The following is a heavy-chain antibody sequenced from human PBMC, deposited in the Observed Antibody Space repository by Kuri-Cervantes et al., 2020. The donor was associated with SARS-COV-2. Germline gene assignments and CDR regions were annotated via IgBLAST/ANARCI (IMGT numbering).Heavy chain of an antibody. Sequence: GGSLRLSCAASGFTFSSYAIHWVRQAPGKGLEWVAVISYEGSNKYYADSVKGRFTISRDNSKNTVFLQMNSLRVEDTAVYYCARDWVAAAGQAEYFQHWGLGTRVTVSS. CDR3: ARDWVAAAGQAEYFQH. J-gene: IGHJ1*01. CDR2: ISYEGSNK. D-gene: IGHD6-13*01. V-gene: IGHV3-30*04. CDR1: GFTFSSYA.